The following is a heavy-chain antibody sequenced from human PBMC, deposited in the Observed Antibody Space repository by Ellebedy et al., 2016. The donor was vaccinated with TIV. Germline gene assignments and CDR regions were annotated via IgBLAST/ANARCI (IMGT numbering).Heavy chain of an antibody. Sequence: GESLKISCAASGVTFTSFGMHWVRQPAGKGLEWIAVVSDDGSKIRYAESVKGRFTVSRDNSKNMVYLQMNSLRPEDTAVYYCAKDQVQAIRNDDAGYGMDVWGQGTTVTVSS. CDR1: GVTFTSFG. CDR3: AKDQVQAIRNDDAGYGMDV. J-gene: IGHJ6*02. D-gene: IGHD1-1*01. CDR2: VSDDGSKI. V-gene: IGHV3-30*13.